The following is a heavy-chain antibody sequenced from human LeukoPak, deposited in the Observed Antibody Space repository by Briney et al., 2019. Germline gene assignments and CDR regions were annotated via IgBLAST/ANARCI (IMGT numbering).Heavy chain of an antibody. CDR2: SNAGNGNT. CDR1: GYTFTSYA. J-gene: IGHJ5*02. D-gene: IGHD1-26*01. Sequence: GASVKVSCKASGYTFTSYAMHWVRQAPGQRLEWMGWSNAGNGNTKYSQEFQGRVTITRDTSASTAYMELSRLRSDDTAVYYCARGVRGATNWFDPWGQGTLVTVSS. V-gene: IGHV1-3*02. CDR3: ARGVRGATNWFDP.